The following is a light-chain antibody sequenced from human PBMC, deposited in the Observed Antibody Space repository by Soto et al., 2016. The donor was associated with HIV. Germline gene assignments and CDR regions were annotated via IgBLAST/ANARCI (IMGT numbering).Light chain of an antibody. CDR1: QSISSW. V-gene: IGKV1-5*03. J-gene: IGKJ2*01. CDR3: QQYKTYRYT. CDR2: KAS. Sequence: DIQMTQSPSTLSASVGDRVTITCRASQSISSWLAWYQQKPGKAPKLLIYKASSLEGGVPSRFSGSGSGTEFNSHHQQPAAWSILQRYYCQQYKTYRYTFGQGTKVEIK.